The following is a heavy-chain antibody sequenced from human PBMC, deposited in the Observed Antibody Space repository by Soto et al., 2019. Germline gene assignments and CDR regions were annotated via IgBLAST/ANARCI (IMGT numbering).Heavy chain of an antibody. J-gene: IGHJ5*02. D-gene: IGHD3-22*01. CDR2: FDPEDGET. Sequence: ASVKVSCKVSGYTLTELSMHWVRQAPGKWLEWMGGFDPEDGETIYAQKFQGRVTITADESTSTAYMELSSPRSEDTAVYYCARGGPEYYYDSSGSNNWFDPWGQGTLVTVSS. CDR1: GYTLTELS. V-gene: IGHV1-24*01. CDR3: ARGGPEYYYDSSGSNNWFDP.